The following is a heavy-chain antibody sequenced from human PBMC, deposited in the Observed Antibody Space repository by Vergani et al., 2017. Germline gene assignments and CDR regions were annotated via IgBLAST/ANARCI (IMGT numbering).Heavy chain of an antibody. J-gene: IGHJ4*02. Sequence: QVQLVQSGAEVKKPGSSVKVSCKASGGTFSSYAISWVRQAPGQGLEWMGWISAYNGNTNYPQKFQGRVTMTTDTSTSTAYMELRSLRSDDTAVYYCARDHGIAVAGTGGYWGQGSLVTVSS. CDR3: ARDHGIAVAGTGGY. D-gene: IGHD6-19*01. CDR2: ISAYNGNT. CDR1: GGTFSSYA. V-gene: IGHV1-18*01.